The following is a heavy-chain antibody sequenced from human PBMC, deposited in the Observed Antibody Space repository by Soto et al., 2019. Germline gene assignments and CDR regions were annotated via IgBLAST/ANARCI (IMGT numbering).Heavy chain of an antibody. CDR3: ARLQGSSTSLEIYYYYYYGMDV. CDR1: GGTFGSYA. J-gene: IGHJ6*02. V-gene: IGHV1-69*01. D-gene: IGHD2-2*01. CDR2: IIPIPGTA. Sequence: QVQLVQSGAEVKKPGSSVKDSCKASGGTFGSYAISWVRQAPGQGLEWMGGIIPIPGTANYAQKFQGRVTSAADESTSTAYMELSSLSSDDTAVYYCARLQGSSTSLEIYYYYYYGMDVWGQGTTVTVSS.